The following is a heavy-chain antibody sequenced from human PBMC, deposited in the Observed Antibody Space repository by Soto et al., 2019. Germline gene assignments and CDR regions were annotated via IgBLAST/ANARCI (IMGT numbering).Heavy chain of an antibody. V-gene: IGHV3-13*01. CDR2: IGTAGDT. J-gene: IGHJ5*02. D-gene: IGHD3-10*01. Sequence: PGGSLRLSFAASGFTFSSYDMHWVRQATGKGLEWVSAIGTAGDTYYPGSVKGRFTISRENAKNSLYLQINSLRAGDTAVYYCARAVGRYGSGSYYNDFMSNWLDPWGQGTLVTFSS. CDR1: GFTFSSYD. CDR3: ARAVGRYGSGSYYNDFMSNWLDP.